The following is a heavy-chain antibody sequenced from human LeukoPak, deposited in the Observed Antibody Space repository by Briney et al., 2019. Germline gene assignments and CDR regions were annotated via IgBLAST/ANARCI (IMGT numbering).Heavy chain of an antibody. CDR1: GFTFSTYG. CDR2: MSYDGSNK. V-gene: IGHV3-30*18. D-gene: IGHD5-18*01. J-gene: IGHJ4*02. Sequence: QAGGSLRLSCAASGFTFSTYGMHWVRQAPGKGLEWVAVMSYDGSNKYYADSVKGRFTTSRDNSKNTLYLQMNSLRAEDTAVYYCAKALGQLWLAWGYFDYWGQGTLVTVSS. CDR3: AKALGQLWLAWGYFDY.